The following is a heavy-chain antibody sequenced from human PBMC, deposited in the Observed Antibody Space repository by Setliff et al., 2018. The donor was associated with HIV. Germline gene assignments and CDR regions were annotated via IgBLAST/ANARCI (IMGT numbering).Heavy chain of an antibody. V-gene: IGHV4-34*01. CDR3: ARDFNVTTSGSDAFDI. J-gene: IGHJ3*02. CDR1: GGSFSGYY. CDR2: INHSGST. D-gene: IGHD4-17*01. Sequence: SETLSLTCAVYGGSFSGYYWSWIRQPPGKGLEWIGEINHSGSTNYNPSLKSRVTISVDTSKNQFSLRLSSVTAADTAVYYCARDFNVTTSGSDAFDIWGQGTIVTVSS.